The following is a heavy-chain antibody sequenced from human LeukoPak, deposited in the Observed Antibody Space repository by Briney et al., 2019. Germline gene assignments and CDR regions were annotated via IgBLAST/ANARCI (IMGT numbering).Heavy chain of an antibody. V-gene: IGHV3-23*01. CDR2: INNSGGRT. CDR3: AKISGYSGKTLDY. J-gene: IGHJ4*02. Sequence: GGSLRLSCAASGFTFSRYSMNWVRQAPGKGLEWVSLINNSGGRTYYADSVKGRFTISRDNSKNTLYLQMNSLRAEDTAVYYCAKISGYSGKTLDYWGQGTLVTV. D-gene: IGHD5-12*01. CDR1: GFTFSRYS.